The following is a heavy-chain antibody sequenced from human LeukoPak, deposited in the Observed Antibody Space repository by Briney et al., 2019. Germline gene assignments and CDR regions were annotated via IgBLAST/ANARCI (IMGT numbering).Heavy chain of an antibody. CDR3: ARRVGTQYYFDY. V-gene: IGHV5-51*01. CDR2: IYPADSTA. D-gene: IGHD7-27*01. CDR1: GYSFTTYW. J-gene: IGHJ4*02. Sequence: GESLKISCKASGYSFTTYWIGWVRQVPGKGLEWVGIIYPADSTAKYSPSFQGQVTISADKSISTAYLQWSSLKASDTAMYYCARRVGTQYYFDYWGQGTLVTVSS.